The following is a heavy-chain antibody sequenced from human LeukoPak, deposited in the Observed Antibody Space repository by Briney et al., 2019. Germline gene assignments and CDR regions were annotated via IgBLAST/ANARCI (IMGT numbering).Heavy chain of an antibody. D-gene: IGHD3-10*01. CDR3: AKEGTPQVSTWYDL. CDR2: ISYEGGTQ. J-gene: IGHJ5*02. Sequence: GGSLRLSCATSGFSFGGYALTWVRQAPGKGLEWVAVISYEGGTQHYADSVKGRYIISRDNPRNTLYLQMNNLRTEDTAVYYCAKEGTPQVSTWYDLWGQGTQVIVSS. CDR1: GFSFGGYA. V-gene: IGHV3-30*18.